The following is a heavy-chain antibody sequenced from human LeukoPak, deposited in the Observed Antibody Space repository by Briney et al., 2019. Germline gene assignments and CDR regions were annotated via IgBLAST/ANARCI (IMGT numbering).Heavy chain of an antibody. CDR1: GGSLNSYY. CDR3: ARGGKATVVTM. D-gene: IGHD4-23*01. Sequence: SEPLSLTCTVSGGSLNSYYWSWIREPAGKGLEWIGRIYSSRSTIYNPSLKSRVSMSVDTSKNQFSLKLTYVTAADTAVYYCARGGKATVVTMWGQGILVTVSS. V-gene: IGHV4-4*07. J-gene: IGHJ4*02. CDR2: IYSSRST.